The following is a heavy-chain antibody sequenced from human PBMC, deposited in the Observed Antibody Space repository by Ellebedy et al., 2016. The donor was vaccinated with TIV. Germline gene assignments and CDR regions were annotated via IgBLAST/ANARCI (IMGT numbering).Heavy chain of an antibody. CDR1: GSSITTYY. CDR3: ARGVVRGVAAFDI. CDR2: IYNVELT. Sequence: MPSEPLSLTCSLPGSSITTYYWSWIRQPPGKGLEWIGYIYNVELTNYSPSLKSRTSISIDTSTKQFSLNLTSVTVADTALYVCARGVVRGVAAFDIWGPGTMVIVSS. D-gene: IGHD3-10*01. V-gene: IGHV4-59*01. J-gene: IGHJ3*02.